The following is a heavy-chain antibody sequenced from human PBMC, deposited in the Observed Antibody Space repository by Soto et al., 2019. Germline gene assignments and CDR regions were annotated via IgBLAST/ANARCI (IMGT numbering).Heavy chain of an antibody. Sequence: EVQLVESGGGLVKPGGSLRLSCAASGFTFSNAWMSWVRQAPGKGLEWVGRIKSKTDGGTTDYAAPVKGRFTISRDDSKNTLYLQMNSLKTEDTAVYYCTTDRYDWNDGVANWFDPWGQGTLVTVSS. CDR1: GFTFSNAW. J-gene: IGHJ5*02. D-gene: IGHD1-1*01. CDR2: IKSKTDGGTT. V-gene: IGHV3-15*01. CDR3: TTDRYDWNDGVANWFDP.